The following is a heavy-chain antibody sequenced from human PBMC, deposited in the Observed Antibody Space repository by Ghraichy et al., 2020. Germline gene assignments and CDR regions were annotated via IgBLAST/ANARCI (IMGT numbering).Heavy chain of an antibody. Sequence: GGSLRLSCAASGFTVTSNYMSWVRQAPGKGLEWVSLVYGVGGTYYADSVKGRFAIFRDSAKNTLYRQMNSLRADDTAVYYCARGAMAQGGLFDYWGQGTLVTVSS. CDR1: GFTVTSNY. V-gene: IGHV3-53*01. CDR3: ARGAMAQGGLFDY. CDR2: VYGVGGT. J-gene: IGHJ4*02. D-gene: IGHD3-10*01.